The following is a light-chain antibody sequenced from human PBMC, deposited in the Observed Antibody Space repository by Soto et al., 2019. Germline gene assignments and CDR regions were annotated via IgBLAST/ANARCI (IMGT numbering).Light chain of an antibody. Sequence: ESVLTQSPGTLSLSPGERATLSSSASQSVTSNYLAWYQQKPGQAPRLLIYGASSRATGIPDRFSGSGSGTDFTLTISRLEPEDFAVYYCHQYGSSLITFGQGTRLEIK. J-gene: IGKJ5*01. CDR1: QSVTSNY. CDR2: GAS. V-gene: IGKV3-20*01. CDR3: HQYGSSLIT.